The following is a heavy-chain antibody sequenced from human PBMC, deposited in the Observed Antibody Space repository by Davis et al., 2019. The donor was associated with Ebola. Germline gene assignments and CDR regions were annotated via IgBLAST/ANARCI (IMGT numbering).Heavy chain of an antibody. CDR1: GFTFSSYA. Sequence: GGSLRLSCAASGFTFSSYAMTWVRQAPGKGLEWVSGISWNSGTIGYANSVKGRFIISRDNAKNSLYLQMNSLRAEDTAFYYCAKGPPKLCSGNKCRWGAFDIWGQGTLVTVSS. V-gene: IGHV3-9*01. J-gene: IGHJ3*02. CDR2: ISWNSGTI. CDR3: AKGPPKLCSGNKCRWGAFDI. D-gene: IGHD2-15*01.